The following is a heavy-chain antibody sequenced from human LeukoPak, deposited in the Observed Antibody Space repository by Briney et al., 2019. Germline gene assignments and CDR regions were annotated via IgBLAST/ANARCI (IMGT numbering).Heavy chain of an antibody. D-gene: IGHD3-10*01. V-gene: IGHV4-34*01. CDR1: GGSFSGYY. J-gene: IGHJ4*02. Sequence: SETLSLTCAVYGGSFSGYYWSWIRQPPGKGLEWIGEINHSGSTNYNPSLKSRVTISVDTSKNQFSLKLSSVTAADTAVYYCASMVRGVIITIDYWGQGTLVTVSS. CDR2: INHSGST. CDR3: ASMVRGVIITIDY.